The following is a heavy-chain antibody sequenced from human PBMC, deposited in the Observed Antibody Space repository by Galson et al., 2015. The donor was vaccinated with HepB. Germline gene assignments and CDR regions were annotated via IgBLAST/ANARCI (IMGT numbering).Heavy chain of an antibody. Sequence: PALAKPTQPLTLPCTFSGFSLSTSGVGVGWIRQPPGKALEWLALIYWDDEKRYSPSLKSRLTITKDTSKNQGVLTMTNMDHVDTATYYCAHRVDTAMVTEHWNFDYWGQGTLVTVSS. CDR1: GFSLSTSGVG. CDR2: IYWDDEK. CDR3: AHRVDTAMVTEHWNFDY. D-gene: IGHD5-18*01. V-gene: IGHV2-5*02. J-gene: IGHJ4*02.